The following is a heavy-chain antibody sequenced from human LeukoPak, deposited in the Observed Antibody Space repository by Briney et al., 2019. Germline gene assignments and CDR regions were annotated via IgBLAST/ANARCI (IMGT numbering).Heavy chain of an antibody. Sequence: SETLSLTCAVYGGSFSGYYWSWIRQPPGKGLEWIGEINHSGSTNYNPSLKSRVTISVDTSKNQFSLKLSSVTAADTAVYYCAREKMVRGVIGYYYYGMDVWGQGTTVTVSS. V-gene: IGHV4-34*01. CDR1: GGSFSGYY. CDR3: AREKMVRGVIGYYYYGMDV. CDR2: INHSGST. D-gene: IGHD3-10*01. J-gene: IGHJ6*02.